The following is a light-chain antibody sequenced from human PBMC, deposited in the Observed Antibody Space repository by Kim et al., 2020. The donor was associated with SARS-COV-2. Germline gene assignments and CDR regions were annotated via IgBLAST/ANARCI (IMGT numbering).Light chain of an antibody. CDR3: GTWDSSLSAGV. CDR1: SSNIGNNY. CDR2: DNN. Sequence: GPKVTVAVTGSSSNIGNNYVPWYRQVQGTAPKLLIYDNNKRPSGIPDRFSGSRSGTSATLGITGLQTGDEADYYCGTWDSSLSAGVFGGGTQLTVL. V-gene: IGLV1-51*01. J-gene: IGLJ2*01.